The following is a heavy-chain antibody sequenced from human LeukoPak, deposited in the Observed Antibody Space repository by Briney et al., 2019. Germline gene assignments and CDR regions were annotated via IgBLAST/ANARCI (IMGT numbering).Heavy chain of an antibody. Sequence: KASETLSLTCTVSGGSISHYYWSWIRQSPGKGLEWIGYIYYSGTTNYSPSLKSQVTISVDTSRNQFSLQLRSVTAADTAVYYCAREDPQTTVPEGMDVWGQGTTVIVSS. D-gene: IGHD4-17*01. CDR2: IYYSGTT. J-gene: IGHJ6*02. CDR3: AREDPQTTVPEGMDV. CDR1: GGSISHYY. V-gene: IGHV4-59*01.